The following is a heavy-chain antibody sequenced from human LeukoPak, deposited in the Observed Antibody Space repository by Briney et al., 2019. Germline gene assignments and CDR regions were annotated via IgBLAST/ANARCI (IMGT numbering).Heavy chain of an antibody. J-gene: IGHJ4*02. V-gene: IGHV1-69*05. CDR2: IIPIFGTA. D-gene: IGHD2-2*01. Sequence: GSSVKVSCKASGGTFSSYAISRVRQAPGQGLEWMGGIIPIFGTANYAQKFQGRVTITTDESTSTAYMELSSLRSEDTAVYYCARLSLYCSSTSCLDYWGQGTLVTVSS. CDR3: ARLSLYCSSTSCLDY. CDR1: GGTFSSYA.